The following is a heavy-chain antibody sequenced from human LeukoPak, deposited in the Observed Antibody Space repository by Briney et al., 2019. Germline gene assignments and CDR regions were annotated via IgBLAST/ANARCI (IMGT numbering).Heavy chain of an antibody. CDR1: GFTFNRYA. J-gene: IGHJ4*02. CDR2: IWYDGSNK. Sequence: GRSLRLSCAASGFTFNRYAMHWVRQAPGKGLERVAFIWYDGSNKYYADSVKGRFTVSRDNSKNTLYLQMNSLRAEDTAVYYCAKDERGYYDSSGFFGAIDYWGQGSLVSVSS. V-gene: IGHV3-33*06. D-gene: IGHD3-22*01. CDR3: AKDERGYYDSSGFFGAIDY.